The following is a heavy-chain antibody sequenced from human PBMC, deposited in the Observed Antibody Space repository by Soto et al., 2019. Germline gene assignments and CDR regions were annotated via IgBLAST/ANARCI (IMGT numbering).Heavy chain of an antibody. CDR3: ARVAY. V-gene: IGHV3-21*01. J-gene: IGHJ4*02. Sequence: GGSLRLSCAASGYTFSHYWMHWVRQVPGKGLEWVASISSGSSDTWYADSVKGRFIISRDNAQNSLFLQMNTLRPEDTAMYYCARVAYWGPGTQVTVSS. CDR1: GYTFSHYW. CDR2: ISSGSSDT.